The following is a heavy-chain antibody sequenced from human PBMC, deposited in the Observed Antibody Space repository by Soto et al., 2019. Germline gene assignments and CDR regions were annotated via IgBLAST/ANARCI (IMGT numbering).Heavy chain of an antibody. CDR2: IYSGGDT. CDR1: GFTVSSNY. J-gene: IGHJ4*02. V-gene: IGHV3-66*01. CDR3: AREAHLYVSGTGS. Sequence: EVQVVESGGGFVQPGESLRLSCAASGFTVSSNYMSWVRQAPGKGLEWVSVIYSGGDTYYADSVRGRFTISRDNSKHMLYLQMNSLRADDTAVYYWAREAHLYVSGTGSWGQGTLVTVSS. D-gene: IGHD3-10*01.